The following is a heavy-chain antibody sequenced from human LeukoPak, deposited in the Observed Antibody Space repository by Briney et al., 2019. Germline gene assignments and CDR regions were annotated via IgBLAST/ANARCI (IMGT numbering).Heavy chain of an antibody. J-gene: IGHJ4*02. CDR1: GGSISSYY. CDR3: ARGLQQQVHPYFDY. CDR2: IYYSGST. V-gene: IGHV4-59*01. Sequence: SETLSLTCTVSGGSISSYYWSWIRQPPGKGLEWIGYIYYSGSTNYNPSLKSRVTISVDTSKNQFSLKLSSVTAADTAVYYCARGLQQQVHPYFDYWGQGTLVTVSS. D-gene: IGHD6-13*01.